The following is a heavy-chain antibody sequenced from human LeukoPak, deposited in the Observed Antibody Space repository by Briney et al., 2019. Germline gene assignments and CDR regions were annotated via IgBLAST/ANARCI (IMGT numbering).Heavy chain of an antibody. CDR1: GGSISSGGYY. D-gene: IGHD3-9*01. J-gene: IGHJ4*02. CDR2: IYYSGST. V-gene: IGHV4-30-4*08. Sequence: SETLSLTCTVSGGSISSGGYYWSWIRQHPGKGLEWIGYIYYSGSTYYNPSLKSRVTISVDTSKNQFSLKLSSVTAADTAVYYCANYDILTGYFCYWGQGTLVTVSS. CDR3: ANYDILTGYFCY.